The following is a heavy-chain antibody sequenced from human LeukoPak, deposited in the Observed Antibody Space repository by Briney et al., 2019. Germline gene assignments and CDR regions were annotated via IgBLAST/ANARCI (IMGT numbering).Heavy chain of an antibody. CDR1: GYTFTGYY. J-gene: IGHJ4*02. Sequence: ASVKVSCKASGYTFTGYYMHWVRQAPGQGLKWMGWINPNSGGTNYAQKFQGRVTMTRDTSISTAYMELSRLRSDDTAVYYCARVQDIVVVPAAPSPVDYWGQGTLVTVSS. D-gene: IGHD2-2*01. CDR2: INPNSGGT. V-gene: IGHV1-2*02. CDR3: ARVQDIVVVPAAPSPVDY.